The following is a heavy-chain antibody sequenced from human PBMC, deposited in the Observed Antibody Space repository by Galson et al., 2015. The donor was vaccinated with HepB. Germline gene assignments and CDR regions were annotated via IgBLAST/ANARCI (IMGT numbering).Heavy chain of an antibody. CDR2: IDPSDSYT. J-gene: IGHJ4*02. CDR3: ASRHSYFRSGTWNNFSDY. CDR1: GYTFTAFW. Sequence: QSGAEVKKPGESLRISCKGSGYTFTAFWITWVRQIPGKGLEWMGRIDPSDSYTDYSPSFKGHVTISADKSITTAYPQWSSLKASATAIYYGASRHSYFRSGTWNNFSDYWGQGTLVTVSS. D-gene: IGHD3-10*01. V-gene: IGHV5-10-1*01.